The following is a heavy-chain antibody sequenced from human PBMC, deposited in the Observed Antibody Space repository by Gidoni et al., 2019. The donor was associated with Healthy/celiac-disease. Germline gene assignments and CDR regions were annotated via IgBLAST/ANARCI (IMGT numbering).Heavy chain of an antibody. CDR2: IWYDGSNK. CDR1: GFTFSSYG. D-gene: IGHD6-19*01. J-gene: IGHJ1*01. Sequence: QVQLVESGGGVVQPGRSLRLSCAASGFTFSSYGMHWVRQAPGKGLEWVAVIWYDGSNKYYADSVKGRFTISRDNSKNTLYLQMNSLRAEDTAVYYCARGSIAVAGTWSPHLYFQHWGQGTLVTVSS. V-gene: IGHV3-33*01. CDR3: ARGSIAVAGTWSPHLYFQH.